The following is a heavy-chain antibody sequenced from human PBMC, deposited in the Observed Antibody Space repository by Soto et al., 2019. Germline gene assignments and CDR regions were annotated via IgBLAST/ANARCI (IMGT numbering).Heavy chain of an antibody. V-gene: IGHV1-69*08. Sequence: ASVKVSCKLSGGTFTSDTISWLRRAPGQGLEWMGRIIPILGTGNYAQKFQGRITITEDKSTNTGYMELSSLTSEDPAIYYCASEDGCYNIGTFPFYYMDVWGKGTTVTVSS. J-gene: IGHJ6*03. CDR3: ASEDGCYNIGTFPFYYMDV. CDR1: GGTFTSDT. D-gene: IGHD3-10*01. CDR2: IIPILGTG.